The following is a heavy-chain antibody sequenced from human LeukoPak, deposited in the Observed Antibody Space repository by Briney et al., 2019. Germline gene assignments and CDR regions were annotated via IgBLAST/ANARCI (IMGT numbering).Heavy chain of an antibody. D-gene: IGHD5-18*01. J-gene: IGHJ4*02. Sequence: SQTLSLTCTVSGGSISSGDYYGSWIRQPPGKGLEWIGYIYYSGSTYYNPSLKSRVTISVDTSQNQFSLKLDSVTAADTAVYYCARDLSGYSYLDYWGQGTLVTVSS. V-gene: IGHV4-30-4*01. CDR3: ARDLSGYSYLDY. CDR1: GGSISSGDYY. CDR2: IYYSGST.